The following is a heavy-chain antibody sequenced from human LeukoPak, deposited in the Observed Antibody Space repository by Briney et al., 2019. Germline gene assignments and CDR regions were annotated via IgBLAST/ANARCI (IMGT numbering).Heavy chain of an antibody. Sequence: GGSLRLSCAASGFIFSTFGIHWVRQTPGKGLEWVAVVWHDGSKQYYADSVKGRFIVSKDNSKNTVYLQMDSLRVDDTAGYYCSRVVGVVPVAMLDSWGPGTLVTVSS. V-gene: IGHV3-33*01. CDR3: SRVVGVVPVAMLDS. J-gene: IGHJ4*02. CDR1: GFIFSTFG. D-gene: IGHD2-2*01. CDR2: VWHDGSKQ.